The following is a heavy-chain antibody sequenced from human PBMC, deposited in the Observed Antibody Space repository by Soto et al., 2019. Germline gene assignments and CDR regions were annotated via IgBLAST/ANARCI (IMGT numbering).Heavy chain of an antibody. J-gene: IGHJ6*02. V-gene: IGHV1-69*13. CDR1: GGTFSSYA. D-gene: IGHD3-3*01. CDR3: ARYGGFLEWFPYYYYGMDV. CDR2: ISPIFGTA. Sequence: ASVKVSCKASGGTFSSYAISWVRQAPGQGLEWMGGISPIFGTADYAQKFQGRVTITADESTSTAYMELSSLRSEDTAVYYCARYGGFLEWFPYYYYGMDVWGQGTTVTVSS.